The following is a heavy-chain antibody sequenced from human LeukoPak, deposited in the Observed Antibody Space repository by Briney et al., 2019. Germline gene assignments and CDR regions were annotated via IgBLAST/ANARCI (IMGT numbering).Heavy chain of an antibody. D-gene: IGHD6-13*01. CDR1: GITLSNYG. Sequence: GGSMRLSCAVSGITLSNYGMSWVRQAPGKGLEWVAVTSYDGSSAYYADSVKGRVTISRDNSKSTLYLQLNSLTTEDTAVYFCARDHSASRSCPDFWGQGTLVTVSS. V-gene: IGHV3-30*05. CDR2: TSYDGSSA. J-gene: IGHJ4*02. CDR3: ARDHSASRSCPDF.